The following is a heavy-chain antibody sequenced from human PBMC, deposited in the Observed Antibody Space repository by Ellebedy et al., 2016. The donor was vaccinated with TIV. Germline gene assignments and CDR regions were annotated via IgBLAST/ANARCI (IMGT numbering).Heavy chain of an antibody. J-gene: IGHJ4*02. V-gene: IGHV3-21*04. CDR3: ARDRSGYHYFDY. Sequence: GESLKISCAASGFTFSSYSMNWVRQAPGKGLEWVSSISSSSSYIYYADSVKGRFTISRDNAKNSLYLQMNSLRAEDTAVYYCARDRSGYHYFDYWGQGTLVTVSS. CDR1: GFTFSSYS. D-gene: IGHD5-12*01. CDR2: ISSSSSYI.